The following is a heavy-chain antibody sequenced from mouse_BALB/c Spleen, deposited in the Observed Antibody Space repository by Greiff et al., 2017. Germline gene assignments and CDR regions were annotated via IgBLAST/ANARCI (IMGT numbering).Heavy chain of an antibody. V-gene: IGHV1S137*01. D-gene: IGHD3-3*01. CDR2: ISTYYGDA. J-gene: IGHJ4*01. Sequence: QVQLQQSGAELVRPGVSVTISCKGSGYTFTDYAMHWVKQSHAKSLEWIGVISTYYGDASYNQKFKGKATMTVDKSSSTAYMELARLTSEDSAIYYCAAVYYYAMDYWGQGTSVTVSS. CDR1: GYTFTDYA. CDR3: AAVYYYAMDY.